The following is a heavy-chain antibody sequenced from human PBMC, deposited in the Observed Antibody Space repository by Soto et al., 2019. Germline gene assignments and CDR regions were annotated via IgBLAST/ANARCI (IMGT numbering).Heavy chain of an antibody. D-gene: IGHD3-16*02. CDR3: AKGGVIATFGGVIVPYYFDS. V-gene: IGHV3-30*18. Sequence: PGGSLRLSCAASGFTFSTFGIHWVRQAPGKGLEWVAVISFDGDNKYYADSVKGRFTISRDNSKDTLYLQMNNLRAEDTALYYCAKGGVIATFGGVIVPYYFDSWGQGTPVTVSS. CDR1: GFTFSTFG. CDR2: ISFDGDNK. J-gene: IGHJ4*02.